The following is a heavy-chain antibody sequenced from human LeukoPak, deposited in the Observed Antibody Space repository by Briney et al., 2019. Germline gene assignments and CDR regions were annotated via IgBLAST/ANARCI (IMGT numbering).Heavy chain of an antibody. CDR1: GFTFSNAW. D-gene: IGHD5-24*01. CDR2: IKSKTDGGTT. J-gene: IGHJ4*02. CDR3: TTVIVEMATTSHFDY. Sequence: GGSLRLSCAASGFTFSNAWMSWVRQAPGKGLEWVGRIKSKTDGGTTDYAAPVKGRFTISRDDSKNTLYLQMNSLKTEDTAVYYCTTVIVEMATTSHFDYWGQGTLVTVSS. V-gene: IGHV3-15*01.